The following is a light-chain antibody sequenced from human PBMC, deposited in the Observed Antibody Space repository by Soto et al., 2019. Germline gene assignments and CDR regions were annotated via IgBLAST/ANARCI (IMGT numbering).Light chain of an antibody. CDR2: VGTGGIVG. CDR1: SGYSNYK. Sequence: QSVLTQPPSASASLGASVTLTCTPSSGYSNYKVDWYQQRPGKGPRFVMRVGTGGIVGSKGDGIPDRFSVLGSGLNRYLTINNIQEEDESDYYCGADHGGGSNFVYVFGTGTKVTVL. V-gene: IGLV9-49*01. J-gene: IGLJ1*01. CDR3: GADHGGGSNFVYV.